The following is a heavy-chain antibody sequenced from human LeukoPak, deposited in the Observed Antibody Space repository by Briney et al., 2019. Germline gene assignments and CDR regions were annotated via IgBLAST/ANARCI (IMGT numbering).Heavy chain of an antibody. CDR3: ARDRRPIAARSANWFDP. CDR1: GYTFTGYY. Sequence: ASVKVSCKASGYTFTGYYMHWVRQAPRQGLGWMGWINPNSGGTNYAQKFQGRVTMTRDTSISTAYMELSRLRSDDTAVYYCARDRRPIAARSANWFDPWGQGTLVTVSS. CDR2: INPNSGGT. V-gene: IGHV1-2*02. D-gene: IGHD6-6*01. J-gene: IGHJ5*02.